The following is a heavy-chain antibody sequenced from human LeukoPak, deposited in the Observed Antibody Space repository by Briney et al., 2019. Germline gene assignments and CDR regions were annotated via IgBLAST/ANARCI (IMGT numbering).Heavy chain of an antibody. CDR3: ARDSSPGL. V-gene: IGHV3-74*03. CDR1: GFTFSDTS. J-gene: IGHJ2*01. Sequence: PGGSLRLSCAASGFTFSDTSMHWVRQAPGKGLGWVSRISDDGTTTKYADSVKGRFTVSRDNAKNTLYLQMTSLRAEDTAVYYCARDSSPGLWGRGTLVTVSS. CDR2: ISDDGTTT.